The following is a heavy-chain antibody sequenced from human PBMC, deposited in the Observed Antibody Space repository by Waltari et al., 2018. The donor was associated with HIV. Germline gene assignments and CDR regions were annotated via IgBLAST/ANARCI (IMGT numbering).Heavy chain of an antibody. CDR1: GFTFSTYG. D-gene: IGHD1-26*01. CDR3: VKSTSGSYFYDAFDI. CDR2: ISSHGGST. V-gene: IGHV3-64D*06. Sequence: EVQLVESGGGLVQPGGSLTLSCSASGFTFSTYGMHWVRQAPGKGLEYVSAISSHGGSTYYADSVKGRFTISRDSSKNTLYLQMSGLRAEDTAVYYCVKSTSGSYFYDAFDIWGQGTMVTVSS. J-gene: IGHJ3*02.